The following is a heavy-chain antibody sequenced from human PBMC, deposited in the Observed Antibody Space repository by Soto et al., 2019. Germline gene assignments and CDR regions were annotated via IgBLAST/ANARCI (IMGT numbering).Heavy chain of an antibody. CDR1: GFTFSSYS. D-gene: IGHD2-2*01. Sequence: PGGSLRLSCAASGFTFSSYSMNWVRQAPGKGLEWVSSISSSSSYIYYADSVKGRFTISRDNAKNSLYLQMNSLRAEDTAVYYCARDLVVPARRGNYYYGMDVWGQGTTVTVSS. CDR2: ISSSSSYI. V-gene: IGHV3-21*01. J-gene: IGHJ6*02. CDR3: ARDLVVPARRGNYYYGMDV.